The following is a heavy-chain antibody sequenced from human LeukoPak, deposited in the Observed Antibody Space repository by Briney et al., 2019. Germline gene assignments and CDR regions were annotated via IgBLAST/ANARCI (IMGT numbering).Heavy chain of an antibody. CDR3: ARDLGGSGSYYNVGMDV. Sequence: PGGSLRLSCAASGFTFSSYAMHWVRQAPGKGLEWVAVISYDGSNKYYADSVKGRFTISRDNPKNTLCLQMNSLRAEDTAVYYCARDLGGSGSYYNVGMDVWGKGTTVTVSS. J-gene: IGHJ6*04. D-gene: IGHD3-10*01. CDR1: GFTFSSYA. CDR2: ISYDGSNK. V-gene: IGHV3-30*04.